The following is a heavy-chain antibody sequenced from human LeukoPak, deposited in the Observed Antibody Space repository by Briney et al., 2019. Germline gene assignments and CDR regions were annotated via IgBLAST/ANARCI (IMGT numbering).Heavy chain of an antibody. D-gene: IGHD1-26*01. CDR1: GFTFRSYE. CDR3: ATDGVKVGPTAFAY. CDR2: ISSSGSTI. J-gene: IGHJ4*02. Sequence: QPGGSLRLSCAAFGFTFRSYEMNWVCQAPGKGLEWVSYISSSGSTIYYADSVKGRFTISRDNAKNSLYLQVHSLRDEDTAVYYCATDGVKVGPTAFAYWGQGTLVTVSS. V-gene: IGHV3-48*03.